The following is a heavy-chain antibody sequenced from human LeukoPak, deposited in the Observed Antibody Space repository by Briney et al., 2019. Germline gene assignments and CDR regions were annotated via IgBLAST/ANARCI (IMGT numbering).Heavy chain of an antibody. V-gene: IGHV1-8*01. Sequence: ASVKVSCKASGYTFTIYDINWVRQATGQGLEWMGWMNPNSGNTGYAQKCQGRVTMTRNTSISTAYMELSSLRSEDTAVYYCARGGTIAARGGNWFDPWGQGTLVTVSP. CDR2: MNPNSGNT. CDR1: GYTFTIYD. D-gene: IGHD6-6*01. CDR3: ARGGTIAARGGNWFDP. J-gene: IGHJ5*02.